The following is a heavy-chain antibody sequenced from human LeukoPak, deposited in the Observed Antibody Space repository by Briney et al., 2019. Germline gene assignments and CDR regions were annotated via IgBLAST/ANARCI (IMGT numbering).Heavy chain of an antibody. Sequence: PGKSLRLSCAASGLIFSNYGMHWVRQAPGKGLEWVAVISHDGRNKFYADSVKGRSTISRDNSKNTLYLQMNSLRAEDTAVYYCAKDSAFYYYDSSGYLYYFDYWGQGTLVTVSS. V-gene: IGHV3-30*18. CDR1: GLIFSNYG. CDR2: ISHDGRNK. D-gene: IGHD3-22*01. CDR3: AKDSAFYYYDSSGYLYYFDY. J-gene: IGHJ4*02.